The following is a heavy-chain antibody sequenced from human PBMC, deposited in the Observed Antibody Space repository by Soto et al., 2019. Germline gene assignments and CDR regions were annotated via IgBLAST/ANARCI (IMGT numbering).Heavy chain of an antibody. D-gene: IGHD3-22*01. V-gene: IGHV1-18*01. CDR2: ISPYNDDT. CDR1: GYSFSSYC. CDR3: ARGGYYDSSGARNYHYYGMDV. J-gene: IGHJ6*02. Sequence: ASVKVSCKASGYSFSSYCITWVLQAPGQGLEWLGWISPYNDDTKYAQRLQGRVTMTTDTSTRTAYMDIRGLRSDDTAIYYCARGGYYDSSGARNYHYYGMDVWGQGTTVTVSS.